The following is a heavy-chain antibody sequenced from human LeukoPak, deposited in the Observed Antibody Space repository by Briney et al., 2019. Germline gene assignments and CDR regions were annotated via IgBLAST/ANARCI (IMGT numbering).Heavy chain of an antibody. V-gene: IGHV4-34*01. CDR2: INHSGST. J-gene: IGHJ4*02. CDR1: GGSFSGYY. Sequence: SETLSLTCAVYGGSFSGYYWSWIRQPSGKGLEWIGEINHSGSTNYNPSLKSRVTISVDTSKNQFSLKLSSVTAADTAVYYCARDSSSWYRLYYFDYWGQGTLVTVSS. D-gene: IGHD6-13*01. CDR3: ARDSSSWYRLYYFDY.